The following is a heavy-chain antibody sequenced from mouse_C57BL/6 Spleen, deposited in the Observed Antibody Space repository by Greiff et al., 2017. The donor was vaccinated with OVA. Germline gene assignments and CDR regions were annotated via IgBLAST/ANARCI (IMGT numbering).Heavy chain of an antibody. V-gene: IGHV1-53*01. CDR2: INPSNGGT. CDR1: GYTFTSYW. CDR3: ARSDYDSYYFDY. J-gene: IGHJ2*01. Sequence: QVHVKQPGTELVKPGASVKLSCKASGYTFTSYWMHWVKQRPGQGLEWIGNINPSNGGTNYNEKFKSKATLTVDKSSSTAYMQLSSLSSEDSAVYYCARSDYDSYYFDYWGQGTTLTVSS. D-gene: IGHD2-4*01.